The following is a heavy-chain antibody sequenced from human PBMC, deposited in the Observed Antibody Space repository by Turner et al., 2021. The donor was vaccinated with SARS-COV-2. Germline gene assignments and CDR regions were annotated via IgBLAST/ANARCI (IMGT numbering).Heavy chain of an antibody. J-gene: IGHJ6*02. CDR2: IKQDESEK. CDR1: GFTFSRYW. CDR3: ARDHGYRAQVGYYGMGV. Sequence: EVQLVESGGGLVQHGGSLRLSCAASGFTFSRYWMSWVRQAPGKGLEWVANIKQDESEKYYVDSVKGRFTISRDNAKNSLYLQMNSLRAEDTAVYYCARDHGYRAQVGYYGMGVWGQGTTVTVSS. V-gene: IGHV3-7*01. D-gene: IGHD1-1*01.